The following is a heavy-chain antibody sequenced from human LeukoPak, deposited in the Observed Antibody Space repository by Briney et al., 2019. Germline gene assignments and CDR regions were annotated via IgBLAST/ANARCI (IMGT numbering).Heavy chain of an antibody. Sequence: PSETLSLTCTVSGGSVSSGSYYWSWIRQPPGRGLEWIGYISYSGSTSYNPSLKSRVTISVDTSKNRFSLKLSSVTAADTAVYYCARSSIVVAENYYYYYGMDVWGQGTTVTVSS. D-gene: IGHD2-15*01. CDR3: ARSSIVVAENYYYYYGMDV. J-gene: IGHJ6*02. V-gene: IGHV4-61*01. CDR2: ISYSGST. CDR1: GGSVSSGSYY.